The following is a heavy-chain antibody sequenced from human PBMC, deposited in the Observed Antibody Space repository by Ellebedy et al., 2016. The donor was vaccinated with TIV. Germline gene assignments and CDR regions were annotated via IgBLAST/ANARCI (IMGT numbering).Heavy chain of an antibody. D-gene: IGHD3-10*02. CDR2: ISSSSTI. Sequence: GESLKISCAASGFTFSSYSMNWVRQAPGKGLEWVSYISSSSTIYYADSVKGRFTISRDNAKNPLYLQMNSLRDEDTAVYYCARGLTMYYFDYWGQGTLVTVSS. J-gene: IGHJ4*02. CDR3: ARGLTMYYFDY. CDR1: GFTFSSYS. V-gene: IGHV3-48*02.